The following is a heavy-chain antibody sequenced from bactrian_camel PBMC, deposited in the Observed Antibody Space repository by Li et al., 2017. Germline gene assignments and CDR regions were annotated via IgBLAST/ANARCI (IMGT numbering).Heavy chain of an antibody. J-gene: IGHJ4*01. Sequence: QVQLVESGGGLVQPGGSLRLSCAASGFTFSNYHMSWVRQAPGKGLEWVSRIIHDGDITSYADSVKGRFTISRDNAKNTLYLKLNSLRTEDTALYYCATGRRLFVAVVTGFDSFWGQGTQVTVS. CDR1: GFTFSNYH. V-gene: IGHV3S33*01. D-gene: IGHD2*01. CDR2: IIHDGDIT. CDR3: ATGRRLFVAVVTGFDSF.